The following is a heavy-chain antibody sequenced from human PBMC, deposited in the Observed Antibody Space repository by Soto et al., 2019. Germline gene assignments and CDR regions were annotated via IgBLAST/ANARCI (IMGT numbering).Heavy chain of an antibody. V-gene: IGHV3-48*02. CDR1: GFTFSSYS. D-gene: IGHD3-16*01. CDR3: AREEGRGGYYYGMDV. CDR2: ISSSSSTI. J-gene: IGHJ6*02. Sequence: PGWSLRLSCAASGFTFSSYSMNWVRHAPGKGLEWVSYISSSSSTIYYADSVKGRFTISRDNAKNSLYLQMNSLRDEDTAVYYCAREEGRGGYYYGMDVWGQVTTVTFSS.